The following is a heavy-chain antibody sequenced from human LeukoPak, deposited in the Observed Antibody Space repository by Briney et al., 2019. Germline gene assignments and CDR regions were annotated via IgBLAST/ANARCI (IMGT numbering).Heavy chain of an antibody. CDR3: ARDRITMVRGVIGFCNY. J-gene: IGHJ4*02. V-gene: IGHV1-2*06. Sequence: ASVKVSCKAPGYTFTGYYMHWVRQAPGQGLEWMGRINPNSGGTNYAQKFQGRVTMTRDTSISTAYMELSRLRSDDTAVYYCARDRITMVRGVIGFCNYWGQGTLVTVSS. CDR1: GYTFTGYY. CDR2: INPNSGGT. D-gene: IGHD3-10*01.